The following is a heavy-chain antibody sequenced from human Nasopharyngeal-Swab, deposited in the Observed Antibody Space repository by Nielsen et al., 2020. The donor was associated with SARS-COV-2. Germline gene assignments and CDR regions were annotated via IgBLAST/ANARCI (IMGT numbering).Heavy chain of an antibody. CDR2: IRSKTYGGAP. D-gene: IGHD1-26*01. CDR3: ARSVGSYYGQGAFDV. V-gene: IGHV3-49*01. J-gene: IGHJ3*01. CDR1: GFTFGDYA. Sequence: GESLKISCTTSGFTFGDYAMSWFRQAPGKGPEWVAFIRSKTYGGAPEYDASVKGRFTFSRDGAESVAYLQMNSLETEDTGVYYCARSVGSYYGQGAFDVWGQGTMVTVSS.